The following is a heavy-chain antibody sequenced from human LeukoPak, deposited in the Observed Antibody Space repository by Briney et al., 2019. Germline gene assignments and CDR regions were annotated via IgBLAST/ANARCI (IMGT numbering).Heavy chain of an antibody. CDR1: GGSFSGYY. Sequence: PSETLSLTCAVYGGSFSGYYWSWIRQPPGKGLEWIGEINHSGSTNYNPSLKSRVTISVDTSKNQFSLKLSSVTAADTAVYYCAANTPRRAMVRGRYYYYMDVWGKGTTVTISS. CDR2: INHSGST. D-gene: IGHD3-10*01. CDR3: AANTPRRAMVRGRYYYYMDV. V-gene: IGHV4-34*01. J-gene: IGHJ6*03.